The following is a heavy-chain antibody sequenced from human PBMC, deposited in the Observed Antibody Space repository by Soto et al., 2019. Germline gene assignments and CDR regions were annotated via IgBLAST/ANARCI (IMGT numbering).Heavy chain of an antibody. CDR2: MSGSGNEI. D-gene: IGHD5-18*01. Sequence: EVQLLESGGDLVQPGGSLRLSCAASGFTFTSFAMSWVRQAPGKGLEWISGMSGSGNEIYYADSVKGRFTISRDNPKNTVYLHMSSLRAEDTAVYYCAKDALYNYENLNYWGQGTLVTVSS. J-gene: IGHJ4*02. V-gene: IGHV3-23*01. CDR3: AKDALYNYENLNY. CDR1: GFTFTSFA.